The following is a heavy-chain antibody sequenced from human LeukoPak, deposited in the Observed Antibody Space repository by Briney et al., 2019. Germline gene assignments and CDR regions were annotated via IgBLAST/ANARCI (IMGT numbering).Heavy chain of an antibody. CDR1: GFYFGDYY. D-gene: IGHD2-21*01. V-gene: IGHV3-11*04. CDR3: AREHDGGEWGRAFDV. CDR2: ISTTSKTI. Sequence: PGGSLRLSCAASGFYFGDYYMTWIRQAPGKGLEWIAYISTTSKTIYYADSVKGRFTISRANAKNSLNLQLNGLRAEDTGLYYCAREHDGGEWGRAFDVWGQGTMVTVSS. J-gene: IGHJ3*01.